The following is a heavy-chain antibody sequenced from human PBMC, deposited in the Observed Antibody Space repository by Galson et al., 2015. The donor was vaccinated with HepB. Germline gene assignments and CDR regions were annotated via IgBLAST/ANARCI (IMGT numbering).Heavy chain of an antibody. J-gene: IGHJ4*02. CDR3: AKDLGSGGRGY. V-gene: IGHV3-30*18. D-gene: IGHD2-15*01. Sequence: SLRLSCAASGFTFSSYGMHWVRQAPGKGLEWVAVISYDGSNKYYADSVKGRFTISRDNSKNTLYLQMNSLGAEDTAVYYCAKDLGSGGRGYWGQGTLVTVSS. CDR1: GFTFSSYG. CDR2: ISYDGSNK.